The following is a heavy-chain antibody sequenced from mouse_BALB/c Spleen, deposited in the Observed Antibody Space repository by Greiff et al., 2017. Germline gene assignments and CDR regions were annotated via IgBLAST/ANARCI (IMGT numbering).Heavy chain of an antibody. D-gene: IGHD1-2*01. CDR2: IWAGGST. Sequence: VQLQESGPGLVAPSQSLSITCTVSGFSLTSYGVHWVRQPPGKGLEWLGVIWAGGSTNYNSALMSRLSISKDNSKSQVFLKMNSLQTDDTAMYYCARSLLRPPCDYAMDYWGQGTSVTVSS. CDR1: GFSLTSYG. CDR3: ARSLLRPPCDYAMDY. V-gene: IGHV2-9*02. J-gene: IGHJ4*01.